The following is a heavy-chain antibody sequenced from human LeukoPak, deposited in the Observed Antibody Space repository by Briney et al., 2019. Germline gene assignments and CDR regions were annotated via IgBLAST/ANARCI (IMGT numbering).Heavy chain of an antibody. D-gene: IGHD2-2*01. CDR1: GYTFTGYY. V-gene: IGHV1-2*02. Sequence: GASVKVSCKASGYTFTGYYMHWVRQAPGQGLEWMGWINPNSGGTNYAQKFQGRVTMTRDTSISTAYMELSRLRSDDTAVYYCARVGTYCSSTSCLFDYWGQGSLVTVSS. CDR2: INPNSGGT. CDR3: ARVGTYCSSTSCLFDY. J-gene: IGHJ4*02.